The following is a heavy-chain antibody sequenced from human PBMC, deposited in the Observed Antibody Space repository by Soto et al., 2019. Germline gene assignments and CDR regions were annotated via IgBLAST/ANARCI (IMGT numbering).Heavy chain of an antibody. Sequence: QVQLVQSGAEVKKPGASVKVSCKASGYTFTSYDINWVRQATGQGLEWMGWMNPNSGNTGYAQKFQGRVTMTRNTSIITANMQPSSLSSEDTALYYCVRDKVGMVDYWGQGTLVTVSS. CDR1: GYTFTSYD. CDR2: MNPNSGNT. V-gene: IGHV1-8*01. J-gene: IGHJ4*02. CDR3: VRDKVGMVDY. D-gene: IGHD5-12*01.